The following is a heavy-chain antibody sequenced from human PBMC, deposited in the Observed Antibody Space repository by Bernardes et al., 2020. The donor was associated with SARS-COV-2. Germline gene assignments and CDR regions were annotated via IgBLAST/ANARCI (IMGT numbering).Heavy chain of an antibody. CDR3: ARTYQLLSPGYDYFDY. D-gene: IGHD2-2*01. CDR1: GGSISSSNYY. CDR2: IYYSGST. V-gene: IGHV4-39*01. J-gene: IGHJ4*02. Sequence: LSLTCTVSGGSISSSNYYWGWIRQPPGKGLEWIGSIYYSGSTYYNPSLKSRVTISVDTSKNQFSLKLSSVTAADTAVYYCARTYQLLSPGYDYFDYWGQGTLVTVSS.